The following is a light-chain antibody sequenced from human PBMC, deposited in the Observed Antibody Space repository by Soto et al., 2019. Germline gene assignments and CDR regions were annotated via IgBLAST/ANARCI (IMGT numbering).Light chain of an antibody. CDR1: QRVSSSY. Sequence: EIVLTQSPGTLSLSPGERATLSCRASQRVSSSYLAWYQQKPGQAPRLLIYGASTRATGIPDRFSDSGSGTDFTLTISRLEPEDFAVYFCQRYGSSPPFTFGQGTKVDIK. V-gene: IGKV3-20*01. CDR3: QRYGSSPPFT. CDR2: GAS. J-gene: IGKJ2*01.